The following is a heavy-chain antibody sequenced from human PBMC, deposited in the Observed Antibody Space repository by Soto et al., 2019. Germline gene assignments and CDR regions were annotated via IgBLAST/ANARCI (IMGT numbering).Heavy chain of an antibody. CDR1: GGTFSSSA. V-gene: IGHV1-69*12. Sequence: QVQLVQSGAEMKEPGSSVKVSCKTSGGTFSSSAISWLRQAPGQGLEWMGGIIPLFRTPDYAQKFQGRVTIAADESTSPGYRERSSLRPEDTAVYYWARDNDRLQLGGNYYYILDVWGQGTTITVSS. CDR2: IIPLFRTP. CDR3: ARDNDRLQLGGNYYYILDV. D-gene: IGHD4-4*01. J-gene: IGHJ6*02.